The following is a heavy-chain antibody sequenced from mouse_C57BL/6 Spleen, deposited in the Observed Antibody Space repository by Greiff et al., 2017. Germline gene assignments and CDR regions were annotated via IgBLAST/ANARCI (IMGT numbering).Heavy chain of an antibody. J-gene: IGHJ2*01. D-gene: IGHD1-1*02. CDR3: ARKGWSDY. CDR1: GYTFTSYW. CDR2: IDPSDSYT. V-gene: IGHV1-69*01. Sequence: QVQLQQPGAELVMPGASVKLSCKASGYTFTSYWMHWVKQRPGQGLEWIGEIDPSDSYTNYNQKFKGKSTLTVDKSSSTAYMQLSSLTSEDSAVYYCARKGWSDYWGQGTTLTVSS.